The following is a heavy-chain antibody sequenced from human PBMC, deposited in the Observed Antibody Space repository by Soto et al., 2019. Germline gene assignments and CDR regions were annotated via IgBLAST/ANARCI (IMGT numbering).Heavy chain of an antibody. V-gene: IGHV3-11*05. J-gene: IGHJ2*01. CDR2: INSSSTYT. D-gene: IGHD6-13*01. Sequence: QVQLVESGGGLVKPGGSLRLSCAASGFTFSDYYMSWIRRAPGKGLEWVSYINSSSTYTNYADSVKGRFTISRDNAKNSRYMQMHTLSAEDTAVYYCARIIAAAGGRRYFDPWGRGTLVTVSS. CDR1: GFTFSDYY. CDR3: ARIIAAAGGRRYFDP.